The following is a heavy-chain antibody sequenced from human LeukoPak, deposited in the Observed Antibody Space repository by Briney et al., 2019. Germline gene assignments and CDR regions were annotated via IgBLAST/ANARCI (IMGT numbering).Heavy chain of an antibody. CDR2: IYYSGST. Sequence: SETLSLTYTVSAGSISSGGYYWSWLRQHPGKGLEWIGYIYYSGSTYYNPSLRSRVTISVDTSKNQFSLKLSSVTAADTAVYYCASGAYSSSSFDYWGQGTLVTVSS. D-gene: IGHD6-6*01. CDR1: AGSISSGGYY. J-gene: IGHJ4*02. CDR3: ASGAYSSSSFDY. V-gene: IGHV4-31*03.